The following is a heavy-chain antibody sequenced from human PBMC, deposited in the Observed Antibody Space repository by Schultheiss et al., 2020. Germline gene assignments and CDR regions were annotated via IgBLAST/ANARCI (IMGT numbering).Heavy chain of an antibody. CDR2: ISAYNGNT. CDR3: ASSFLVVPYDY. J-gene: IGHJ4*02. Sequence: ASVKVSCKASGYTFTSYGISWVRQAPGQGLEWMGWISAYNGNTNYAQKFQGRVTMTRDTSISTAYMELSRLRSEDTAVYYCASSFLVVPYDYWGQGTLVTVSA. CDR1: GYTFTSYG. V-gene: IGHV1-18*01. D-gene: IGHD3-3*01.